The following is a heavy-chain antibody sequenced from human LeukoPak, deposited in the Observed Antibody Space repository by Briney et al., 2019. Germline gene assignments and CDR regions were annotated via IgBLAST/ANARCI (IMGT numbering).Heavy chain of an antibody. D-gene: IGHD5-18*01. Sequence: SETLSLXCTVSGGSISSGDFYWTWIRQPPVKGLEWIGYIYYSGNTYYNPSLKSRVTISVDTSKNQFSLKLSSVTAADTAVYYCAATASNWFDPWGQGTLVTVSS. J-gene: IGHJ5*02. CDR1: GGSISSGDFY. CDR2: IYYSGNT. CDR3: AATASNWFDP. V-gene: IGHV4-30-4*08.